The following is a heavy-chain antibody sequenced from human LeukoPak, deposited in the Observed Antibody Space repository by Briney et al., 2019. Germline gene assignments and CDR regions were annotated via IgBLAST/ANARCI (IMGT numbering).Heavy chain of an antibody. V-gene: IGHV3-21*01. CDR2: ISRDSDYI. CDR3: ASGGGEDYNPDYYFYYMDV. Sequence: PGGSLTLSCAGSGFTLSSYTVNWVRHAPGKGLEGVSSISRDSDYIYYADSVKGRFTISRDNANNSLYLQMDSLRAEDTALYYCASGGGEDYNPDYYFYYMDVWGRGTTVTVSS. D-gene: IGHD2-15*01. J-gene: IGHJ6*03. CDR1: GFTLSSYT.